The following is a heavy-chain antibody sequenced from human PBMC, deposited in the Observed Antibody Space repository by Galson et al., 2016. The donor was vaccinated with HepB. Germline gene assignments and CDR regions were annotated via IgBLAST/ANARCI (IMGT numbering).Heavy chain of an antibody. J-gene: IGHJ6*02. CDR2: ISGSGGRT. Sequence: SLRLSCAGSGFTFSTYAVNWVRQAPGKGLEWVSGISGSGGRTYYADSGKGRFTISRDNSKNTLYLHMKSLRAEDTAVYYCAKEVVRFLHGYGMDVWGQGTTVTVSS. V-gene: IGHV3-23*01. D-gene: IGHD3-3*01. CDR3: AKEVVRFLHGYGMDV. CDR1: GFTFSTYA.